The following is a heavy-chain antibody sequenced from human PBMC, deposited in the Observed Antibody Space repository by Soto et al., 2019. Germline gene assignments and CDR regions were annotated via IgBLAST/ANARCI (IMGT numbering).Heavy chain of an antibody. D-gene: IGHD3-10*01. CDR2: IYYRGST. V-gene: IGHV4-59*01. Sequence: SETLSLTCTVSGGSISSCCWSWIRQPPGKGLEWIGYIYYRGSTNYNPSLKSRVTISVDTSKNQFSLKLSSVTAADTAVYYCARVEGEYYFDYWGQGTLVTVSS. CDR3: ARVEGEYYFDY. J-gene: IGHJ4*02. CDR1: GGSISSCC.